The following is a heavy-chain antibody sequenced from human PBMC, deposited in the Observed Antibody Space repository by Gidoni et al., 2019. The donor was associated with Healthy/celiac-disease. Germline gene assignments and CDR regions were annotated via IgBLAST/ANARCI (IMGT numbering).Heavy chain of an antibody. Sequence: RLSCAASGFTFSSYEMNWVRQAPGKGLEWVSYISSSGSTIYYADSVKGRFTISRDNAKNSLYLQMNSLRAEDTAVYYCARVGNRDIVVVVAVPRPPENAFDIWGQGTMVTVSS. J-gene: IGHJ3*02. CDR2: ISSSGSTI. V-gene: IGHV3-48*03. CDR1: GFTFSSYE. D-gene: IGHD2-15*01. CDR3: ARVGNRDIVVVVAVPRPPENAFDI.